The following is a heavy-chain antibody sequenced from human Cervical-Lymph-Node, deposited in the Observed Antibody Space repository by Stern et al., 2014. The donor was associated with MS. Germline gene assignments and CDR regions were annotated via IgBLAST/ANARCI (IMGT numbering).Heavy chain of an antibody. CDR2: IWYDGSNE. D-gene: IGHD2-21*02. J-gene: IGHJ4*02. Sequence: QVQLVESGGGVVQPGRSLRLSCAASGFTFSSYGMYWVRQAPGKGLEWVAFIWYDGSNEYYADSVKGRFTISRDNSKKTLYLQMNSLRAEDTAMYYCARASDCGGDCYSDYFDYWGQGTLVTVSS. CDR3: ARASDCGGDCYSDYFDY. V-gene: IGHV3-33*01. CDR1: GFTFSSYG.